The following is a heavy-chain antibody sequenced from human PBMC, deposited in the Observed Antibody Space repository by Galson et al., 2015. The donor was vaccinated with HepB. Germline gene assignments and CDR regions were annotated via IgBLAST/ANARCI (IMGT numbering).Heavy chain of an antibody. CDR2: IYSGGST. V-gene: IGHV3-53*04. D-gene: IGHD5-18*01. J-gene: IGHJ2*01. CDR3: ARSGYSYGYWYFDL. Sequence: SLRLSCAASGFTVSSNYMSWVRQAPGKGLEWVSVIYSGGSTYYADSVKGRFTISRHNSKNTLYLQMNSLRAEDTAVYYCARSGYSYGYWYFDLWGRGTLVTVSS. CDR1: GFTVSSNY.